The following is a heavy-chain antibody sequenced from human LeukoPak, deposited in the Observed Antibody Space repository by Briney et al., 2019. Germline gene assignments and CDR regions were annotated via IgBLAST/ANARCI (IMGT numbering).Heavy chain of an antibody. D-gene: IGHD3-10*01. CDR2: IIPIFGTA. J-gene: IGHJ6*03. CDR1: GGTFSSYA. V-gene: IGHV1-69*05. Sequence: SVKVSCKASGGTFSSYAISWVRQAPGQGLEWMGGIIPIFGTANYAQKFQGRVTITTDESTSTAYMELSSLRSEDTAVYYCARAGPGMRDYYYYYMDVWGRGTTVTVSS. CDR3: ARAGPGMRDYYYYYMDV.